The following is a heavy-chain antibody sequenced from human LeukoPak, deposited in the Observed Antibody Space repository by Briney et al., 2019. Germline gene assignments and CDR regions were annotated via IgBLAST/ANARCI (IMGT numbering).Heavy chain of an antibody. Sequence: PSETLSLTCAVYGGSFSGYYWSWIRQPPGKGLEWIGEINHSGSTNYNPSLKSRVTISVDTSKNQFSLKLSSVTAADTAVYYCARGYGDSRGVFDYWGQGTLVTVSS. CDR3: ARGYGDSRGVFDY. D-gene: IGHD4-17*01. CDR1: GGSFSGYY. J-gene: IGHJ4*02. CDR2: INHSGST. V-gene: IGHV4-34*01.